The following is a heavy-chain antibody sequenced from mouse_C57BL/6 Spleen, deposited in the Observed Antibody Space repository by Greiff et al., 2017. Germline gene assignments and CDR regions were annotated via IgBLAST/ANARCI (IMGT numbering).Heavy chain of an antibody. CDR3: ARSGSWLLLAY. V-gene: IGHV1-50*01. CDR2: IDPSDSYT. Sequence: QVQLQQPGAELVKPGASVKLSCKASGYTFTSYWMQWVKQRPGQGLEWIGEIDPSDSYTNYNQKFKGKATLTVDTSSSTAYMQLSSLTSEDSAVYYCARSGSWLLLAYWGQGTLVTVSA. J-gene: IGHJ3*01. CDR1: GYTFTSYW. D-gene: IGHD2-3*01.